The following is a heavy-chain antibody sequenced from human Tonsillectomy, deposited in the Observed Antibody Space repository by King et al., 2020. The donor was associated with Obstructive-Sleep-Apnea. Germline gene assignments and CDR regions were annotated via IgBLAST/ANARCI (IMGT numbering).Heavy chain of an antibody. CDR3: ARTNSSSWYGGFDH. V-gene: IGHV3-7*03. CDR1: GFRFSDYW. CDR2: IKENGSDK. D-gene: IGHD6-13*01. J-gene: IGHJ4*02. Sequence: VQLVESGGGLVQPGGSLRLSCVASGFRFSDYWMNWVRQAPGEGLECVASIKENGSDKYYLDFMKGRFTISRDNSKNSLYLQMNSLRAEDTAVYYCARTNSSSWYGGFDHWGQGTLVIVSS.